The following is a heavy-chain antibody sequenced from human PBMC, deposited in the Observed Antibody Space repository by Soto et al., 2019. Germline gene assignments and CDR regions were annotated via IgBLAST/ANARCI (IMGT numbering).Heavy chain of an antibody. Sequence: QPGGSLRLSCAASGFTFSSYVMHWVRQAPGKGLEWVAVISYDGSNKYYADSVKGRFTISRDNSKHTLYLQMNSLRPEDTAVYYCAKDLEGYCTTTSCYTYFGLDVWGKGTKVTVAS. J-gene: IGHJ6*04. CDR3: AKDLEGYCTTTSCYTYFGLDV. CDR1: GFTFSSYV. D-gene: IGHD2-2*01. CDR2: ISYDGSNK. V-gene: IGHV3-30*18.